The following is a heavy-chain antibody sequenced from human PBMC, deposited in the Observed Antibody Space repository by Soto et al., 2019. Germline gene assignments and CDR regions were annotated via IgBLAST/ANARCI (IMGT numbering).Heavy chain of an antibody. CDR1: GXXXSXYA. D-gene: IGHD7-27*01. V-gene: IGHV1-3*01. J-gene: IGHJ4*02. CDR2: INAGYGNT. CDR3: ARDTGDGTFDF. Sequence: AEVRKPGASVKVSCKASGXXXSXYAMHWVRQAPXXSLEWMGWINAGYGNTKSSQKFQDRVTISRDTSASTVYMELTSLRSEDTAVYYCARDTGDGTFDFWGQGTLVTVSS.